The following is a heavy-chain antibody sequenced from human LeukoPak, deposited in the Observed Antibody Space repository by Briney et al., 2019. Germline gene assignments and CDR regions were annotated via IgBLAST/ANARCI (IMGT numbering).Heavy chain of an antibody. D-gene: IGHD5-24*01. CDR2: INTNTGNP. Sequence: GASVKVSCKASGYTFTSYAMNWVRQAPGQGLEWMGWINTNTGNPTYAQGFTGRFVFSLDTSVSTAYLQISSLKAEDTAVYYCAREAWGGDGYNDAFDIWGQGTMVTVSS. V-gene: IGHV7-4-1*02. CDR1: GYTFTSYA. J-gene: IGHJ3*02. CDR3: AREAWGGDGYNDAFDI.